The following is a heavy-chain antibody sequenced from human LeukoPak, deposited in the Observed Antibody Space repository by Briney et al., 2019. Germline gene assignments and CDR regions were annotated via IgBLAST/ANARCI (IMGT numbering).Heavy chain of an antibody. D-gene: IGHD6-19*01. J-gene: IGHJ4*02. CDR2: IFPGDSDT. Sequence: GESLKISCKGSGYTFTNFWIGWVRQMPREGLEWMGIIFPGDSDTRYSPSFQGQVTTSVDKSIDTAYLQWNRLKASDTAMYYCARPARPAITVAAYDYWGQGTLVTVSS. CDR3: ARPARPAITVAAYDY. V-gene: IGHV5-51*01. CDR1: GYTFTNFW.